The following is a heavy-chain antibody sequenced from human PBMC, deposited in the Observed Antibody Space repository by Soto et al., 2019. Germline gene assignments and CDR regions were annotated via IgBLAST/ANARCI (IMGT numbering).Heavy chain of an antibody. V-gene: IGHV3-33*01. CDR2: ICYDGSNK. D-gene: IGHD3-3*01. J-gene: IGHJ6*02. CDR3: ARRFPADDFWRGYHPTEPPYYYYGMDV. CDR1: GFAFSSYR. Sequence: PXGSLRLSCAAAGFAFSSYRRHWVRQAPGKGLEWVAVICYDGSNKYYADSVKGRFTISRDNSKNTLYLQMNSLRAEDTAVYYCARRFPADDFWRGYHPTEPPYYYYGMDVCGQGTTVTVSS.